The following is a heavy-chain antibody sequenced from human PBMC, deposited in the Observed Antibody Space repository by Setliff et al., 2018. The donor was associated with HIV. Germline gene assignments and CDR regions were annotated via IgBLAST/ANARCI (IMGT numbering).Heavy chain of an antibody. CDR3: ARSVTFLVDWFDP. CDR1: GVSFSDYF. CDR2: IYSSGST. V-gene: IGHV4-31*11. D-gene: IGHD4-17*01. J-gene: IGHJ5*02. Sequence: SETLSLTCGVYGVSFSDYFWSWIRQHPGKGLEWIGYIYSSGSTYYNPSLQSRVSMSVDTSKNQFSLKLTSVTAADTAVYYCARSVTFLVDWFDPWGRGTLVTVSS.